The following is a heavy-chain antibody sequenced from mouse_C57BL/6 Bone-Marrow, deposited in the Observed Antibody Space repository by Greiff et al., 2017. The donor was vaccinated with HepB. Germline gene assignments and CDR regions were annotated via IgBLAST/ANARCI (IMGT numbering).Heavy chain of an antibody. V-gene: IGHV1-72*01. J-gene: IGHJ4*01. Sequence: VQLQQSGAELVKPGASVKLSCKVSGYTFTSYWMHWVKQRPGRGLEWIGRIDPTSGGTKYNKKLQSKATLTVDKPSSTAYMQLSSLTSEDSAVYYCARRRQLRLRWVGPDAMDYWGQGTSVTVSS. D-gene: IGHD3-2*02. CDR3: ARRRQLRLRWVGPDAMDY. CDR1: GYTFTSYW. CDR2: IDPTSGGT.